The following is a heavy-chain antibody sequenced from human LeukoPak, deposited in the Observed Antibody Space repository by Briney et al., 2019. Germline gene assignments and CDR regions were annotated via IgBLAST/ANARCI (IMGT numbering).Heavy chain of an antibody. CDR3: ARGRYYYDSSGSRGFDY. CDR1: GGSISSSSYY. CDR2: IYYSGST. D-gene: IGHD3-22*01. J-gene: IGHJ4*02. Sequence: PSETLSLTCTVSGGSISSSSYYWGWIRQPPGKGLEWIGSIYYSGSTYYNPSLKSRVTISVDTSKNQFSLKLSSVTAADTAVYYCARGRYYYDSSGSRGFDYWGQGTLVTVSS. V-gene: IGHV4-39*07.